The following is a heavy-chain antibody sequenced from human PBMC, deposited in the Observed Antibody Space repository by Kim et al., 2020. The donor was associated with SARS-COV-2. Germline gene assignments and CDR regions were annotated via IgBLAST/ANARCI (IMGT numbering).Heavy chain of an antibody. CDR2: IWYDGSNK. V-gene: IGHV3-33*06. CDR1: GFTFSSYG. D-gene: IGHD6-19*01. CDR3: AKGRDTKSSGWFIYYYGMDV. Sequence: GGSLRLSCAASGFTFSSYGMHWVRQAPGKGLEWVAVIWYDGSNKYYADSVKGRFTISRDNSKNTLYLQMNSLRAEDTAVYYCAKGRDTKSSGWFIYYYGMDVWGQGTTVTVSS. J-gene: IGHJ6*02.